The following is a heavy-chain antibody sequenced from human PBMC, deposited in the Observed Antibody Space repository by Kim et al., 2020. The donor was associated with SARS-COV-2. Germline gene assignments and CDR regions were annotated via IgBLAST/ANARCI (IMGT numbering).Heavy chain of an antibody. CDR3: AKDHQSSGWPTFDY. D-gene: IGHD6-19*01. V-gene: IGHV3-23*01. Sequence: YADSVKGRFTASRDNNKNTLDLQMNSLTAEDTALYFCAKDHQSSGWPTFDYWGQGTQVTVSS. J-gene: IGHJ4*02.